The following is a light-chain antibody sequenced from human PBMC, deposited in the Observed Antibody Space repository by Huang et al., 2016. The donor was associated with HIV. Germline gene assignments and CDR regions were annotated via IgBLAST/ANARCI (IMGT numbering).Light chain of an antibody. CDR3: QQYGSAGYT. Sequence: EIVLTQSPGTVSLSPGERATLSCRASQSVSSNYLAWYQQKPGQAPRLLIDGASSRATGIPDRFSGSGSGTDFTLTINRLELEDFAVYYCQQYGSAGYTFGQGTKLQIK. CDR2: GAS. J-gene: IGKJ2*01. CDR1: QSVSSNY. V-gene: IGKV3-20*01.